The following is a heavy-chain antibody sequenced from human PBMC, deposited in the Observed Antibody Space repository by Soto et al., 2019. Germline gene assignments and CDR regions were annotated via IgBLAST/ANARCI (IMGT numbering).Heavy chain of an antibody. CDR3: VKGGISVSRIDY. CDR1: GFTFSNSA. Sequence: GGALRLSCGASGFTFSNSAMTWVRQTPGKGLEWVSSISGNSAIIYYADSVKGRFTFSRDNSRNTVYLQTNSLRAEDTALYYCVKGGISVSRIDYWGQGTLVTVSS. V-gene: IGHV3-23*01. J-gene: IGHJ4*02. D-gene: IGHD6-19*01. CDR2: ISGNSAII.